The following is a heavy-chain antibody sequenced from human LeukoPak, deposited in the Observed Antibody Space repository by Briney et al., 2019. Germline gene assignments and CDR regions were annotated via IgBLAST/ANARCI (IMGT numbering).Heavy chain of an antibody. Sequence: SETLSLTCTVSGYSISSGYYWGWIRQPPGKGLEWIGSIYYSGSTYYNPSLKSRVTISVDTSKNQFSLKLSSVTAADTAVYYCARDPLIAAAGTDLFDYWGQGTLVTVSS. CDR2: IYYSGST. D-gene: IGHD6-13*01. J-gene: IGHJ4*02. CDR1: GYSISSGYY. CDR3: ARDPLIAAAGTDLFDY. V-gene: IGHV4-38-2*02.